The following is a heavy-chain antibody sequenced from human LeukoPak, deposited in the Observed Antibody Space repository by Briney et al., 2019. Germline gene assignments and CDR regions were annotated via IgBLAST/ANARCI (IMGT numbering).Heavy chain of an antibody. Sequence: GGSLRLSCAASGFTFSSHSMNRVRQAPGKGLEWVSSISSSSSYIYYADSVKGRFTISRDNAKNSLYLQMNSLRAEDTAVYYCASTDYGDYFDYWGQGTLVTVSS. V-gene: IGHV3-21*01. CDR3: ASTDYGDYFDY. CDR2: ISSSSSYI. D-gene: IGHD4-17*01. J-gene: IGHJ4*02. CDR1: GFTFSSHS.